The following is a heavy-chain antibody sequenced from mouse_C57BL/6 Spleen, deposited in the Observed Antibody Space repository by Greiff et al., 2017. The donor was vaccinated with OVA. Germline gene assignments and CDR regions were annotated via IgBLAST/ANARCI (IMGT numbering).Heavy chain of an antibody. CDR2: IHPNSGST. J-gene: IGHJ4*01. Sequence: QVQLQQPGAELVKPGASVKLSCKASGYTSTSYWMHWVKQRPGQGLEWIGMIHPNSGSTNYNEKFKSKATLTVDKSSSTAYMQLSSLTSEDSAVYYCARWITTVVATGMDYWGQGTSVTVSS. CDR1: GYTSTSYW. V-gene: IGHV1-64*01. CDR3: ARWITTVVATGMDY. D-gene: IGHD1-1*01.